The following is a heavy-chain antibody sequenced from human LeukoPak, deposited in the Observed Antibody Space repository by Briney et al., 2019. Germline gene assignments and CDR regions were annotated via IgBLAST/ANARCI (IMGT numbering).Heavy chain of an antibody. Sequence: PSETLSLTCAVYGGSFSGYYWSWIRQPPGKGLEWIGGINHSGSTNYNPSLKSRVTISVDTSKNQFSLKLSSVTAADTAVYYCARGYCSSTSCYLYPYYFDYWGQGTLVTVSS. D-gene: IGHD2-2*01. CDR2: INHSGST. V-gene: IGHV4-34*01. J-gene: IGHJ4*02. CDR1: GGSFSGYY. CDR3: ARGYCSSTSCYLYPYYFDY.